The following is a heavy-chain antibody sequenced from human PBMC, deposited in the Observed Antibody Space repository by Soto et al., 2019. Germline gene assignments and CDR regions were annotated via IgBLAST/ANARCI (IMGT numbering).Heavy chain of an antibody. J-gene: IGHJ4*02. CDR1: GFRFSASW. Sequence: GGSLRLSCAGSGFRFSASWINWVRQAPGKGLEWVANMKLDGSEKYYVDSVKGRFTISRDNAKNLLYLQMSNLRAEDTAVYYCAREGGNSPYFFDYWGQGTPVTVSS. CDR3: AREGGNSPYFFDY. CDR2: MKLDGSEK. V-gene: IGHV3-7*01. D-gene: IGHD3-9*01.